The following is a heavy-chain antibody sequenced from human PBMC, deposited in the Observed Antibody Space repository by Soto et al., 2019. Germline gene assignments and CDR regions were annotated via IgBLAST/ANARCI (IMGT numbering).Heavy chain of an antibody. Sequence: QVQLVESGGDVFQRGRSLRLSCTASGFTFSSYGMHWVHQAPGKGLEGVAVISKDGNVKYYAESVKGRFTISRDNSKNTLYLQMNSLGAEDTAAYYCTCEVASGYWGQGTLVTVSS. V-gene: IGHV3-30*03. CDR3: TCEVASGY. CDR2: ISKDGNVK. J-gene: IGHJ4*02. CDR1: GFTFSSYG. D-gene: IGHD2-21*01.